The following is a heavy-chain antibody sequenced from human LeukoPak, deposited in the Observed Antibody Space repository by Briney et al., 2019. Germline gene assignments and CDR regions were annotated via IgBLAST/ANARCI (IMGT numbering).Heavy chain of an antibody. D-gene: IGHD2-2*03. CDR3: ARDLDIVVVPAAMYYYYGMDV. CDR1: GFTFSSYA. CDR2: ISYDGSNK. V-gene: IGHV3-30-3*01. Sequence: PGGSLRLSCAASGFTFSSYAMHWVRQAPGKGLEWVAVISYDGSNKYYADSVKGRFTISRDNSKNTLYLQMSSLRAEDTAVYYCARDLDIVVVPAAMYYYYGMDVWGQGTTVTVSS. J-gene: IGHJ6*02.